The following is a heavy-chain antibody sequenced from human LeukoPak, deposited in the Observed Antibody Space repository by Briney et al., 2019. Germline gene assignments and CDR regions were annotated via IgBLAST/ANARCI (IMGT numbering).Heavy chain of an antibody. V-gene: IGHV1-2*02. CDR1: GYTFNDFY. D-gene: IGHD3-22*01. CDR2: IKPKIDDT. CDR3: ARSLPYDNRNPHIDH. J-gene: IGHJ4*02. Sequence: ASVKVPCKASGYTFNDFYVHWVRQAPGQGLEWMGWIKPKIDDTIYAQNVRGRVTMTRDTSITTAYLELSSLKTDDTAVYYCARSLPYDNRNPHIDHWGQGTLVTVSS.